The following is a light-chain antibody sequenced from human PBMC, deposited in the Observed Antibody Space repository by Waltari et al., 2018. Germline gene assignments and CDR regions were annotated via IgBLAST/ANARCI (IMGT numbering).Light chain of an antibody. J-gene: IGKJ3*01. CDR1: QGIGNY. CDR3: QNYNSAPFT. V-gene: IGKV1-27*01. CDR2: TAS. Sequence: DIQMTQSPSSLSASVGDRVTITCRASQGIGNYLAWYQQKPGTVPKLLIYTASTLQSGGPSRFSGSGSAAYFTHTISSLQPEDAATYYCQNYNSAPFTFGPGTRVDIK.